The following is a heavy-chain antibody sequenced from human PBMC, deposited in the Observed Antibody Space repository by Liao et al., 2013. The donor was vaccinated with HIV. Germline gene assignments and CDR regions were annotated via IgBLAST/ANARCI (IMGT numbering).Heavy chain of an antibody. CDR3: ARCPPLGYDSSGYYYVRGYYYYMDV. D-gene: IGHD3-22*01. CDR2: IYYSGST. Sequence: QVRLQESGPRLVKPSETLSLTCTVSGGSISSGDYYWSWIRQPPGKGLEWIGYIYYSGSTYYNPSLKSRVTISVDTSKNQFSLKLSSVTAADTAVYYCARCPPLGYDSSGYYYVRGYYYYMDVWGKGTTVTVSS. J-gene: IGHJ6*03. V-gene: IGHV4-30-4*08. CDR1: GGSISSGDYY.